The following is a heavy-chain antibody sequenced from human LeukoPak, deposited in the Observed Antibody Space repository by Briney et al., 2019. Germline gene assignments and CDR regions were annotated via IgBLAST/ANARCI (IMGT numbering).Heavy chain of an antibody. Sequence: PSETLSLTCTVSGGSISSYYWSWIRQPPGKGLEWIGYIYHSGSTYYNPSLKSRVTISVDRSKNQFSLKLSSVTAADTAVYYCARGLFDGSSGGWFDPWGQGTLVTVSS. CDR2: IYHSGST. V-gene: IGHV4-59*12. D-gene: IGHD6-13*01. CDR1: GGSISSYY. CDR3: ARGLFDGSSGGWFDP. J-gene: IGHJ5*02.